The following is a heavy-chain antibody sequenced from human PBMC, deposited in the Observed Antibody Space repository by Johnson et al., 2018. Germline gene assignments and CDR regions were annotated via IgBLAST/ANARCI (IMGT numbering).Heavy chain of an antibody. Sequence: QVQLVESGGGVVQPGRSLRLSCAASGFIFSIYGMHWVRPAPGKGLEWVAVIWFDGTTKYYADSIKGRFTISSENSKNTLDLEVASRKAEDTAVYYCARDVVDCSDGACYSGMDVWGQGTTVTVSS. D-gene: IGHD2-8*01. J-gene: IGHJ6*02. CDR1: GFIFSIYG. V-gene: IGHV3-33*01. CDR3: ARDVVDCSDGACYSGMDV. CDR2: IWFDGTTK.